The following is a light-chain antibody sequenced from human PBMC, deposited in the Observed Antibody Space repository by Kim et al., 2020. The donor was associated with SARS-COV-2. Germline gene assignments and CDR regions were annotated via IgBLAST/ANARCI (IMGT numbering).Light chain of an antibody. V-gene: IGKV3-20*01. CDR2: GAS. J-gene: IGKJ5*01. CDR3: QQYGSSPST. Sequence: SPGGRATLSCRASQSVSSSYLAWYQQKPGQAPRPLIYGASNRATGIPDRFSGSGSGTDFTLTISRLEPEDFAVYYCQQYGSSPSTFGQGTRLEIK. CDR1: QSVSSSY.